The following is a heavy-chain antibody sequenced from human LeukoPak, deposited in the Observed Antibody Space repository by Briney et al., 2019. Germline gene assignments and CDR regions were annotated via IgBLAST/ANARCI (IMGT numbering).Heavy chain of an antibody. CDR3: ARLRGYSGYVSY. D-gene: IGHD5-12*01. CDR1: GGSISSSSYY. Sequence: SETLSLTCTVAGGSISSSSYYWGWIRQPPGKGLEWIGSIYYSGSTYDNPSLKSRVTISVDTSKNQFSLKLSSVTAADTAVYYCARLRGYSGYVSYWGQGTLVTVSS. V-gene: IGHV4-39*07. CDR2: IYYSGST. J-gene: IGHJ4*02.